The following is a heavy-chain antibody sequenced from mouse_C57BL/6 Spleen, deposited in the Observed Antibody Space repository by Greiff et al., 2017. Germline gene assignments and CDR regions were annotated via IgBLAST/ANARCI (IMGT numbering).Heavy chain of an antibody. CDR3: ARMGDYWGHY. CDR1: GYTFTSYW. Sequence: QVQLQQPGAELVRPGSSVKLSCKASGYTFTSYWMHWVKQRPIQGLEWIGNIDPSDSETHYNQKFKDKATLTVDKSSSTAYMQLRSLTSEDSAVYYCARMGDYWGHYWGQGTTLTVSS. D-gene: IGHD2-13*01. J-gene: IGHJ2*01. V-gene: IGHV1-52*01. CDR2: IDPSDSET.